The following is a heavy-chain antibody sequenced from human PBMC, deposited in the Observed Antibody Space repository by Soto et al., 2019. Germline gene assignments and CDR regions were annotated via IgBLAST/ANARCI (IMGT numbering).Heavy chain of an antibody. J-gene: IGHJ4*02. V-gene: IGHV3-30-3*01. CDR1: GFSFSVYA. CDR3: ASGAAFYSDTSRY. D-gene: IGHD3-22*01. CDR2: ISPNGNKQ. Sequence: QVELVDSGGGVLQSGGSLRLSGGAPGFSFSVYALHWIRQAPGDGLEWVSGISPNGNKQYDADSVKGRFTITRDTSKSTLSLQLTSLRAEATAVYYCASGAAFYSDTSRYWGQGTLVTVSS.